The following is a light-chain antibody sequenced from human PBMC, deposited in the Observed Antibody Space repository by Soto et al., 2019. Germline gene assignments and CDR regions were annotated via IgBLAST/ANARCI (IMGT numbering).Light chain of an antibody. CDR2: DAS. CDR1: QRAGSY. CDR3: QQYTTWPPLT. J-gene: IGKJ5*01. Sequence: IVLTHAPASLSLSPRERATLSGRVSQRAGSYLAWYQQTPGHAPRLLAYDASSRATGIPARFSGSGSWIEFTLPISSLQSEDFAVYYCQQYTTWPPLTFGQGTRLEIK. V-gene: IGKV3-11*01.